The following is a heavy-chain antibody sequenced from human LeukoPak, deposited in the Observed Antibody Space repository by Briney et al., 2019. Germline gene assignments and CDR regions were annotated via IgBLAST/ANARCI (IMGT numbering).Heavy chain of an antibody. CDR2: ITANNGNT. Sequence: GASVKVSCKASGYTFTSYGISWVRQAPGQGLEWMGWITANNGNTNYAQKLQGRVTMTTDTSTSTAYMELRSLRSDDTAVYYCAKTYNWNDVGDYWGQGTLVTVSS. J-gene: IGHJ4*02. CDR3: AKTYNWNDVGDY. CDR1: GYTFTSYG. V-gene: IGHV1-18*01. D-gene: IGHD1-1*01.